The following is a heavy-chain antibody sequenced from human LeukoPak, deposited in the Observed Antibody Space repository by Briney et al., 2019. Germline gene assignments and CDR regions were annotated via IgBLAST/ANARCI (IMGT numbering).Heavy chain of an antibody. CDR3: ARLRGGGGKGIYYYGMDV. Sequence: PSETLSLTCTVSGGSISSYYWSWIRQPPGKGLEWIGYIYYSGSTNYNPSLKSRVTISVDTSKNQFSLKLSSVTAADTAVYYCARLRGGGGKGIYYYGMDVWGQGTTVTVSS. CDR2: IYYSGST. CDR1: GGSISSYY. V-gene: IGHV4-59*01. D-gene: IGHD2-15*01. J-gene: IGHJ6*02.